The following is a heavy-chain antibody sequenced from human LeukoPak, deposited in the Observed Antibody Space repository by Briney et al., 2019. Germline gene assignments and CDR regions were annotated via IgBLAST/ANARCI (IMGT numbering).Heavy chain of an antibody. CDR3: GRDPYGVPGYFDY. Sequence: SETLTLVNTGTGCSFRTQNVDSSSIRQPPGKGLEWIGYIYYSGSTNYNPSLKSRVTISVDTSKNQFSLELSSVTAADTAVYYCGRDPYGVPGYFDYWGQGTLVTVSS. CDR2: IYYSGST. J-gene: IGHJ4*02. CDR1: GCSFRTQNVD. V-gene: IGHV4-61*01. D-gene: IGHD4-17*01.